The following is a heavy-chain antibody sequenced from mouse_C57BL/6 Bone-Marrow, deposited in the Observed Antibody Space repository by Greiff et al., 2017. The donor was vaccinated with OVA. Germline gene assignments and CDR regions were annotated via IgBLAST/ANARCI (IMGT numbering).Heavy chain of an antibody. CDR3: VGHPDY. CDR1: GFSFNTYA. V-gene: IGHV10-1*01. CDR2: IRSKSNNYAT. J-gene: IGHJ2*01. Sequence: EVKLMESGGGSVQPKGSLKLSCAASGFSFNTYAMNWVRQAPGKGLEWVARIRSKSNNYATYYADSVKDRFTISRDNSESMLYLQMNNLKTEDTAMYYCVGHPDYWGQGTTLTVSS.